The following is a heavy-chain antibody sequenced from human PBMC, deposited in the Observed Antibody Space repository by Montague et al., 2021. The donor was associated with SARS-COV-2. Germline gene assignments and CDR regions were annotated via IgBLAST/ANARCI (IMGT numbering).Heavy chain of an antibody. D-gene: IGHD4-11*01. J-gene: IGHJ4*02. CDR2: ISDSVST. CDR3: ATHYSSTLPAVY. CDR1: GGSISSFY. Sequence: SETLSLTCTVSGGSISSFYWSWFRQPPGKGLEWIGYISDSVSTNYNPSLTSRVTMSVDTSKNQFSLKVNSVTDADTAVYYCATHYSSTLPAVYWGQGTLVTVSS. V-gene: IGHV4-59*08.